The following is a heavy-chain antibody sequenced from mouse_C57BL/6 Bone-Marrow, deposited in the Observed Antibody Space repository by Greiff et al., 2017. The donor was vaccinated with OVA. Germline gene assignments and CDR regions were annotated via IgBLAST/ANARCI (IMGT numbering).Heavy chain of an antibody. V-gene: IGHV7-3*01. CDR2: IRNKANGYTT. D-gene: IGHD2-14*01. Sequence: EVQLQESGGGLVQPGGSLSLSCAASGFTFTDYYMSWVRQPPGKALAWLGFIRNKANGYTTEYSASVKGRFTISRDNSQSILYLQMNALRADDSATYYCARSYRRGDAIDDWGQGTSVTVSS. CDR1: GFTFTDYY. J-gene: IGHJ4*01. CDR3: ARSYRRGDAIDD.